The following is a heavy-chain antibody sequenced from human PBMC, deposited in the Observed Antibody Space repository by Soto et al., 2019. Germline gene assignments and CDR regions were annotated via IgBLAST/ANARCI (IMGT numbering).Heavy chain of an antibody. D-gene: IGHD4-17*01. V-gene: IGHV5-51*01. CDR3: ARRSHRAHGDYEWWFDP. CDR2: IYPGDSDT. Sequence: GESLKISCKGSGYSFTSYWIGWVRQMPGKGLEWMGIIYPGDSDTRYSPSFQGQVTISADKSISTAYLQWSSLKASDTAMYYCARRSHRAHGDYEWWFDPWGQGTLVTVSS. J-gene: IGHJ5*02. CDR1: GYSFTSYW.